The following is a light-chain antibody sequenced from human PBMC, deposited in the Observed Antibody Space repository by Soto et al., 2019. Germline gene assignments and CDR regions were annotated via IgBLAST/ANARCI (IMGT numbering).Light chain of an antibody. J-gene: IGKJ5*01. CDR1: QIVGGDT. V-gene: IGKV3-20*01. CDR2: GAS. CDR3: QQYHWAPDT. Sequence: EIVLTQSPGTLSLSPGERATLSCRASQIVGGDTLAWFQQRPGQAPRLVIYGASNRAAGIPDGFSGSGSGTDFTLTVSRLEPEDFAVYYCQQYHWAPDTFGQGTRLEIK.